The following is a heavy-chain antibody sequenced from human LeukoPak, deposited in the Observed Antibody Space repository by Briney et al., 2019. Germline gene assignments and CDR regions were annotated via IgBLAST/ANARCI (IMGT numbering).Heavy chain of an antibody. CDR1: GFTFSDYA. Sequence: PGGSLRLSCAASGFTFSDYAMSWVRQAPGMGLEWVSAISGNGVSTYYADSVKGRFTIFRDNSKNMLYLQLNSLRVEDTAVYYCAKAPLAAAETEYFQHWGQGTLVTVPS. CDR3: AKAPLAAAETEYFQH. CDR2: ISGNGVST. V-gene: IGHV3-23*01. J-gene: IGHJ1*01. D-gene: IGHD6-13*01.